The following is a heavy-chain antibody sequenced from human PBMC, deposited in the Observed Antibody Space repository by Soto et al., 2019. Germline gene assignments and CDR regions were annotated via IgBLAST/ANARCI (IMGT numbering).Heavy chain of an antibody. CDR1: GGSISTYY. J-gene: IGHJ5*02. Sequence: PSETLSLTCTVSGGSISTYYWNWVRQPPGKGLEWIGDIYYSGRTSYNPSLKSRVTISVDMSKNQFSLNLTSVTAADTAVYYCARGRGYSGQRRGWFDPWGQGTLVTVSS. D-gene: IGHD5-12*01. CDR3: ARGRGYSGQRRGWFDP. V-gene: IGHV4-59*01. CDR2: IYYSGRT.